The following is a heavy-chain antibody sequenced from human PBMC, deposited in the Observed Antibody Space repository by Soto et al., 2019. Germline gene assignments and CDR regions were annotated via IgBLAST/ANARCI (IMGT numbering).Heavy chain of an antibody. CDR1: GVTFSSYW. D-gene: IGHD6-13*01. Sequence: GESLRLSCAASGVTFSSYWMHWFRQAPGKRLVWVSRINSDGSSTSYADSVKGRFTISRDNAKNTLYLQMNSLRAEDTAVYYCARDGTAAAGDYWGQGTLVTVSS. V-gene: IGHV3-74*01. CDR2: INSDGSST. CDR3: ARDGTAAAGDY. J-gene: IGHJ4*02.